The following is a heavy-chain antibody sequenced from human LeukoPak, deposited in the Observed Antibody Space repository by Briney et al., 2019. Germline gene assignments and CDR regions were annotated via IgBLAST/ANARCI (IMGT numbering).Heavy chain of an antibody. CDR1: GFTFSTYA. CDR3: ARGPSSIAGRHFDY. Sequence: PGGSLRLSCAASGFTFSTYAMHWVRQAPGKGLEYVSAISSNGGNTFYANSVKGRFTISRDNSKNTLYLQMGSLRAEDMAVYYCARGPSSIAGRHFDYWGQGTLVTVSS. V-gene: IGHV3-64*01. D-gene: IGHD6-6*01. J-gene: IGHJ4*02. CDR2: ISSNGGNT.